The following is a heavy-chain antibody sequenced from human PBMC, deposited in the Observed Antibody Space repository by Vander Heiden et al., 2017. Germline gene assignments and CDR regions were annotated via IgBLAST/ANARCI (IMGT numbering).Heavy chain of an antibody. V-gene: IGHV1-69*06. J-gene: IGHJ4*02. CDR3: ARRTHYYGSGSYYNCCDY. CDR2: IIPILGTV. D-gene: IGHD3-10*01. Sequence: QVQLVQSGAEVKKPGSSVKVSCKAAGETFSSYAISWVRHAPGQGLEWMGGIIPILGTVNYAHNFQGRVTITADTSTSTAYMEPSTLSSEVTAVYYCARRTHYYGSGSYYNCCDYWGQGTLVTVSS. CDR1: GETFSSYA.